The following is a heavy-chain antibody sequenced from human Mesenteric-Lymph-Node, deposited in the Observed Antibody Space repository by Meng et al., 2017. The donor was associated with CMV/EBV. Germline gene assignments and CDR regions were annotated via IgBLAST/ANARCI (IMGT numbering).Heavy chain of an antibody. V-gene: IGHV3-30*02. CDR2: IRYDGSNK. Sequence: GGSLRLSCAASGFTFSSYGMHWVRQAPGKGLEWVAFIRYDGSNKYYADSVKGRFTISRDNSKNALYLQMNSLRAEDTAVYYCAKDRKANIVVVPAAITFDYWGQGTLVTVSS. J-gene: IGHJ4*02. CDR3: AKDRKANIVVVPAAITFDY. D-gene: IGHD2-2*01. CDR1: GFTFSSYG.